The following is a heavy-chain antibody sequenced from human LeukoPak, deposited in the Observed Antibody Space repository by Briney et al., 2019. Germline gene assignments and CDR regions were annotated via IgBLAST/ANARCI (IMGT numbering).Heavy chain of an antibody. CDR2: ISAYNGNT. CDR3: ARSPDIVVVTAHLDY. D-gene: IGHD2-21*02. J-gene: IGHJ4*02. Sequence: ASVKVSCKASGYTFTSYGISWVRQAPGQGLEWMGWISAYNGNTNYAQKLQGRVTMTTDTSTSTAYMELRSLRSEDTAVYYCARSPDIVVVTAHLDYWGQGTLVTVSS. CDR1: GYTFTSYG. V-gene: IGHV1-18*01.